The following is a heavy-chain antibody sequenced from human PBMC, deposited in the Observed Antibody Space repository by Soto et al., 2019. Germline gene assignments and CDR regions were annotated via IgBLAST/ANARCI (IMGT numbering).Heavy chain of an antibody. CDR1: GFTFSNYV. J-gene: IGHJ4*02. V-gene: IGHV3-33*01. Sequence: AGGSLRLSCAASGFTFSNYVVHWVRQAPGKGLEWVAGIWSDGSNKFYADSVKGRFTISRDNSKSTLFLQMNSLRAEDTAVYFCARDLNYYYNSSGYYQPGYWGQGALVTVSS. CDR2: IWSDGSNK. D-gene: IGHD3-22*01. CDR3: ARDLNYYYNSSGYYQPGY.